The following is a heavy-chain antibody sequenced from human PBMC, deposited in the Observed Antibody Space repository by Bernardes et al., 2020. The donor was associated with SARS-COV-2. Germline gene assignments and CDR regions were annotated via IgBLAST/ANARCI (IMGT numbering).Heavy chain of an antibody. CDR1: GYTFTSYG. CDR2: ISAYNGNT. D-gene: IGHD3-3*02. V-gene: IGHV1-18*01. CDR3: ARDAFLEAALGRYYYYGMDV. J-gene: IGHJ6*02. Sequence: ASVKVSCMASGYTFTSYGISWVRQAPGQGLEWMGWISAYNGNTTYAQKLQGRVTMTTDTSTSTAYMELRSLRSDDTAVYYCARDAFLEAALGRYYYYGMDVWGQGTTVTVSS.